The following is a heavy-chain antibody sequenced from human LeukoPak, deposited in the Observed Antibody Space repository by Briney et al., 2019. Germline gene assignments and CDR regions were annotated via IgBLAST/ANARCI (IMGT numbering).Heavy chain of an antibody. CDR1: GYTFTGYY. D-gene: IGHD6-13*01. J-gene: IGHJ6*03. CDR3: AIPNSRYYYYYMDV. CDR2: INPNSGGT. V-gene: IGHV1-2*02. Sequence: ASVKVSCKASGYTFTGYYMHWVRQAPGQGLEWMGWINPNSGGTNYAQKFQGRVTMTRDMSISTAYMELSRLRSDDTAVYYCAIPNSRYYYYYMDVWGKGTTVTVFS.